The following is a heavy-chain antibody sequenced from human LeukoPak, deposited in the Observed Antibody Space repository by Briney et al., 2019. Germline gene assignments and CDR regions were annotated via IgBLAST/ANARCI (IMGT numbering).Heavy chain of an antibody. Sequence: GGSLRLSCAASGFTFSTYGMSWVRQAPGKGLEWVSGISGSGGSTSYADSVKGRFTISRDNSKNTLYLQMNSLRAEDTAVYYCARDLGATFDYWGQGTLVTVSS. CDR3: ARDLGATFDY. V-gene: IGHV3-23*01. CDR2: ISGSGGST. J-gene: IGHJ4*02. D-gene: IGHD1-26*01. CDR1: GFTFSTYG.